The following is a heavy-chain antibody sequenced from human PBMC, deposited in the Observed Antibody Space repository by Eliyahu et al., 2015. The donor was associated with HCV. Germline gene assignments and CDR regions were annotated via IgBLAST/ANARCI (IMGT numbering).Heavy chain of an antibody. V-gene: IGHV3-15*01. CDR1: GFTFXNAW. Sequence: EVQLVESGGGLVKPGGSLRLSCAASGFTFXNAWMSWVRQAPGKGLEWVGRIKSKTDGGTTDYAAPVKGRFTISRDDSKNTLYLQMNSLKTEDTAVYYCTTARGFGELSGYLYYGMDVWGQGTTVTVSS. J-gene: IGHJ6*02. CDR3: TTARGFGELSGYLYYGMDV. D-gene: IGHD3-10*01. CDR2: IKSKTDGGTT.